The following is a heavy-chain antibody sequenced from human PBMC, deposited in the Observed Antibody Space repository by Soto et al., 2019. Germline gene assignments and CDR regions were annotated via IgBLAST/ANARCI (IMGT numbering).Heavy chain of an antibody. CDR2: ISYDGSYK. Sequence: PGGSLRLSCAASGFTFSTYAMHWVRQAPGKGLDWVAVISYDGSYKYYADSVKGRFTISRDNSKNTLYLQMNSLRADDTAVYYCARGRENSSGHKRFDYWGQGTLVTVSS. CDR1: GFTFSTYA. CDR3: ARGRENSSGHKRFDY. J-gene: IGHJ4*02. V-gene: IGHV3-30-3*01. D-gene: IGHD6-19*01.